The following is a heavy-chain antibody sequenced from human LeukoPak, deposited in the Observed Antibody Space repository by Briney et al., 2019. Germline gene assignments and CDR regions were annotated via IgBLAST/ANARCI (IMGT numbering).Heavy chain of an antibody. CDR3: AKDGISGSYPYYFDY. V-gene: IGHV3-23*01. J-gene: IGHJ4*02. Sequence: GGSLRLSCAAAGFTFSSYAMTWVRQAPGKGLEWVSVISGSGDTTYYADSVKGRFTISSDNSKNTLFLQMNSLRAEDTAVYYCAKDGISGSYPYYFDYWGQGTLVTVSS. CDR1: GFTFSSYA. CDR2: ISGSGDTT. D-gene: IGHD1-26*01.